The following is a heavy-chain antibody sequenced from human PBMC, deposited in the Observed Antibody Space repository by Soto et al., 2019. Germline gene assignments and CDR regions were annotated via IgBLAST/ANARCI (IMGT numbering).Heavy chain of an antibody. CDR1: GGTFSSYA. V-gene: IGHV1-69*12. D-gene: IGHD2-21*02. CDR2: IIPIFGTA. Sequence: QVPLVQSGAEVKKPGSSVKVSCKASGGTFSSYAISWVRQAPGQGLEWMGGIIPIFGTANYAQKFQGRVTITADESTSTAYMELSSLRSEDTAVYYCARARGHIVVVTAILPAHDAFDIWGQGTMVTVSS. J-gene: IGHJ3*02. CDR3: ARARGHIVVVTAILPAHDAFDI.